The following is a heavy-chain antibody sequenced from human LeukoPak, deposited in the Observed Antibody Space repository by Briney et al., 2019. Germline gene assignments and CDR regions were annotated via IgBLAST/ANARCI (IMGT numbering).Heavy chain of an antibody. D-gene: IGHD3-10*01. J-gene: IGHJ5*02. CDR1: GYTFTSYD. Sequence: ASVKVSCKASGYTFTSYDINWVRQATGQGLEWMGWMNPNSGNTGYAQKFQGRVTMTRNTSISTAYMELSSLRSEDTAVYYCASERFTMVRGVIISDWFDPWGQGTLVTVSS. CDR3: ASERFTMVRGVIISDWFDP. V-gene: IGHV1-8*01. CDR2: MNPNSGNT.